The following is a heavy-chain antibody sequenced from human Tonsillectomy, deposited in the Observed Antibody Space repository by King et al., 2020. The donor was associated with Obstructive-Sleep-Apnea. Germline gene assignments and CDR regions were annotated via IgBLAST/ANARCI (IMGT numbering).Heavy chain of an antibody. CDR2: ISGSGGST. J-gene: IGHJ4*02. CDR3: ALLVGGSYYPPRY. Sequence: VQLVESGGGLVQPGGSLRLSCAASGFTFSSYDMSWVRQAPGKGLEWVSAISGSGGSTYYADSVKGRFTISRDNSKNTLYLQMNSLRAEDTAVYYCALLVGGSYYPPRYWGQGTLVTVSS. D-gene: IGHD1-26*01. CDR1: GFTFSSYD. V-gene: IGHV3-23*04.